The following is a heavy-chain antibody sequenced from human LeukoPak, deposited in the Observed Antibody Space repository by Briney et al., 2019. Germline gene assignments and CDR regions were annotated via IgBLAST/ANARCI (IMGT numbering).Heavy chain of an antibody. Sequence: SRGSLRLSCAASGFTFSNYYMHWGRQAPGKGLEWVAVISDDGNRKYYADSVQGRFTISRDNSKNTLYLQMNSLRAEDTAVYFCVNDLSGYWTFDYWGQGTLVTVSS. CDR2: ISDDGNRK. V-gene: IGHV3-30*18. CDR1: GFTFSNYY. J-gene: IGHJ4*02. CDR3: VNDLSGYWTFDY. D-gene: IGHD1-1*01.